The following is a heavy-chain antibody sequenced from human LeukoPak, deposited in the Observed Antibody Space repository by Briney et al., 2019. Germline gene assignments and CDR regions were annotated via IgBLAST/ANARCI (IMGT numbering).Heavy chain of an antibody. CDR3: ARSYGTNDY. J-gene: IGHJ4*02. CDR1: GGSISSGSYY. V-gene: IGHV4-61*02. D-gene: IGHD4-17*01. CDR2: IYTSGST. Sequence: SETLSLTCTVSGGSISSGSYYWSWIRQPAGKGLEWIGRIYTSGSTNYNPSLKSRVTISVDTSKNQFSLKLSSVTAADTAVYYCARSYGTNDYWSQGTLVTVSS.